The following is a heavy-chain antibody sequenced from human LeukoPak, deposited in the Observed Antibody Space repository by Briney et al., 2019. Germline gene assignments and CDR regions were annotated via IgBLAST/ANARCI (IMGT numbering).Heavy chain of an antibody. Sequence: GGSLRLSCAASAFTFSDYSMNWVRQAPGKGLEWISYISGRSSAIYYADSVRGRFTISRDNAKNSMYLQMNSLRAEDTAVYYCARDRLTSGSYFFDYWGQGTLVTVSS. V-gene: IGHV3-48*01. CDR2: ISGRSSAI. CDR1: AFTFSDYS. J-gene: IGHJ4*02. D-gene: IGHD1-26*01. CDR3: ARDRLTSGSYFFDY.